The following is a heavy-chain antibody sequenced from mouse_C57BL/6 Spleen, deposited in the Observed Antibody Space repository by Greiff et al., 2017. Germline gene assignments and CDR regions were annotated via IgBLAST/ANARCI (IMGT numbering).Heavy chain of an antibody. J-gene: IGHJ3*01. V-gene: IGHV1-81*01. CDR2: IYPRSGNT. CDR3: ARDKAAY. CDR1: GYTFTSYG. Sequence: QVQLQQSGAELARPGASVTLSCKASGYTFTSYGISWVKQRTGQGLEWIGEIYPRSGNTYYNEKFKGKATLTADKSSSTAYMELRSLTSEDSAVYFCARDKAAYWGQGTLVTVSA.